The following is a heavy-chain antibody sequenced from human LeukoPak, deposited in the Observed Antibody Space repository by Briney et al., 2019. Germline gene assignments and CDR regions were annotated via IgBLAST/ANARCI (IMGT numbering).Heavy chain of an antibody. J-gene: IGHJ4*02. CDR1: GFTFSSYE. CDR3: ARERAYYYDSSGYYYYSY. Sequence: GGSLRLSCAASGFTFSSYEMNWVRQAPGKGLEWVSYISSSGSTIYYADSVKGRFTISRDNAKNSLYLQMNSLRAEDTAVYYCARERAYYYDSSGYYYYSYWGQGTLVTVSS. V-gene: IGHV3-48*03. CDR2: ISSSGSTI. D-gene: IGHD3-22*01.